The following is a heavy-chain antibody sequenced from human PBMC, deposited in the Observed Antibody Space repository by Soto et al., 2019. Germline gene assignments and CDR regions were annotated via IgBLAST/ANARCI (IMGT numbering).Heavy chain of an antibody. J-gene: IGHJ6*03. CDR2: IYYSGST. V-gene: IGHV4-39*07. D-gene: IGHD2-21*01. CDR3: ARLPYCGGDCYTGYYYMDV. Sequence: SETLSLTCTVSGGSISSRSYYWVWIRQPPGKGLEWIGSIYYSGSTYYNPSLKSRVTISVDTSKTQFSLKLSSVTAADTAVYYCARLPYCGGDCYTGYYYMDVWGKGTTVTVSS. CDR1: GGSISSRSYY.